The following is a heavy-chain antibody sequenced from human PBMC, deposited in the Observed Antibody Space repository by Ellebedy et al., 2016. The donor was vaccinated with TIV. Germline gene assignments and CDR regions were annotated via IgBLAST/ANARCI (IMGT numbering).Heavy chain of an antibody. CDR1: GFTFSPYS. CDR3: ARGLISGYYAGHAFDI. V-gene: IGHV3-30-3*01. D-gene: IGHD3-22*01. J-gene: IGHJ3*02. CDR2: ISYAGSTK. Sequence: PGGSLRLSCAASGFTFSPYSMKWVRQAPGKGLEWVADISYAGSTKYADSVKGRFTISGDNSNNTLYLQMNSLRAEDTAVYYCARGLISGYYAGHAFDIWGQGTMVTVSS.